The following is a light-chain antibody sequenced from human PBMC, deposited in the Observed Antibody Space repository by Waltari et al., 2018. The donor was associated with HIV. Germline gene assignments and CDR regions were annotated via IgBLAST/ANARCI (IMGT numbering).Light chain of an antibody. CDR3: CSYAGIYTYVK. CDR2: DVS. V-gene: IGLV2-11*01. CDR1: SSDVGGYNY. J-gene: IGLJ2*01. Sequence: SALPQPRSVSGSPGQSVSISSTGTSSDVGGYNYVSWYQQHPDKAPNLMIYDVSQRPSGVPDRFSGSKSGNTASLTISGLQAEDEADYYCCSYAGIYTYVKFGGGTKLTVL.